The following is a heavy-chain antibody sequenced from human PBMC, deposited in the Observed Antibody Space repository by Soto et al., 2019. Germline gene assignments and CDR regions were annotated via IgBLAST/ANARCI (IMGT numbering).Heavy chain of an antibody. CDR2: ISGSGGST. D-gene: IGHD6-19*01. CDR3: AKHLGSGWYLPYSFDY. Sequence: GGSLRLSCAASGFTFSSYAMSWVRQAPGKGLEWVSAISGSGGSTYYADSVKGRFTISRDNSKNTLYLQMNSLRAEDTAVYYCAKHLGSGWYLPYSFDYWGQGTLVTVSS. CDR1: GFTFSSYA. V-gene: IGHV3-23*01. J-gene: IGHJ4*02.